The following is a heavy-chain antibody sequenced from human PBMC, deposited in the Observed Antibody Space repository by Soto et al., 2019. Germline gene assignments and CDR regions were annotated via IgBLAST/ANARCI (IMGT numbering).Heavy chain of an antibody. J-gene: IGHJ6*02. V-gene: IGHV3-66*01. CDR3: ARGGDRFDGMDV. D-gene: IGHD3-16*01. CDR2: IYSGGDT. CDR1: GFTVTTNS. Sequence: PGGSLRLSCVVSGFTVTTNSMSWVSKAPGKGLEWVSIIYSGGDTYYLGYVKGRFTISREDAKNSLSLQMNSLRVGDTAVYYCARGGDRFDGMDVWGQGTTVTVSS.